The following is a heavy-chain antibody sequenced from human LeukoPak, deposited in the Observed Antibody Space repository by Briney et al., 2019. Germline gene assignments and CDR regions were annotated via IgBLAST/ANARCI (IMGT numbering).Heavy chain of an antibody. D-gene: IGHD3-9*01. V-gene: IGHV3-23*01. J-gene: IGHJ4*02. Sequence: GGSLRLSCAASGFTFSSYAMSWVRQAPGKGLEWVSAISGSGGSTYYADPVKGRFTISRDNSKNTLYLQMNSLRAEDTAVYYCAKGRLSDDILTALGYWGQGTLVTVSS. CDR2: ISGSGGST. CDR3: AKGRLSDDILTALGY. CDR1: GFTFSSYA.